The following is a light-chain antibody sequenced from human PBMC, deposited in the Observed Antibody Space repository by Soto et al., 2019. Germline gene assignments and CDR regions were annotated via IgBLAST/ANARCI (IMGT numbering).Light chain of an antibody. CDR1: SSDVGDYNY. CDR3: SSYTTSSTHYV. Sequence: QSALTQPGSVSGSPGQSVAISCTGTSSDVGDYNYVSWYQQYPGKAPKLMIYGVSNRPSGVSNRFSGSKSGNTASLTISGLQAEDEADYYCSSYTTSSTHYVFGAGTKVTVL. J-gene: IGLJ1*01. CDR2: GVS. V-gene: IGLV2-14*01.